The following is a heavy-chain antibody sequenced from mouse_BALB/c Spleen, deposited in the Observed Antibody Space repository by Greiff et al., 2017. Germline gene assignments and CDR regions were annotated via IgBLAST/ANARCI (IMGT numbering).Heavy chain of an antibody. J-gene: IGHJ3*01. CDR2: INPNYDST. Sequence: EVQLQQFGAELVKPGASVKISCKASGYTFTDYNMDWVKQSHGKSLEWIGDINPNYDSTSYNQKFKGKATFTADTSSNTAYMQLSSLTSEDSAVYYCARRDYRYPLFAYWGQGTLVTVSA. CDR1: GYTFTDYN. V-gene: IGHV1-18*01. D-gene: IGHD2-14*01. CDR3: ARRDYRYPLFAY.